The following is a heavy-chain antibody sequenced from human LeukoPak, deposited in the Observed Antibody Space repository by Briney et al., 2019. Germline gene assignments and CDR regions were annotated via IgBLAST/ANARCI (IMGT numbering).Heavy chain of an antibody. CDR1: GGPISSYY. D-gene: IGHD6-19*01. J-gene: IGHJ4*02. V-gene: IGHV4-59*01. Sequence: SETLSLTCTVSGGPISSYYWSWIRQPPGKGLEWIGYIYYSGSTNYNPSLKSRVTISVDTSKNQFSLKLSSVTAADTAVYYCARDVAGYEFDYWGQGTLVTVSS. CDR3: ARDVAGYEFDY. CDR2: IYYSGST.